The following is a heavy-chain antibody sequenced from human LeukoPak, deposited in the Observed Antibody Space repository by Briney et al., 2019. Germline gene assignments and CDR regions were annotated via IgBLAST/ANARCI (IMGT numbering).Heavy chain of an antibody. CDR2: INPNSGAT. D-gene: IGHD6-13*01. CDR1: GYTFTAYF. J-gene: IGHJ3*02. Sequence: VSVKVSCKASGYTFTAYFIHWVRQAPGQGLEWMGWINPNSGATTFAQKFQGRVTMTRDTSISTAYMDLSRLKSDDTAVYYCARIRKSNSWYDAFDIWGQGTMVTVSS. V-gene: IGHV1-2*02. CDR3: ARIRKSNSWYDAFDI.